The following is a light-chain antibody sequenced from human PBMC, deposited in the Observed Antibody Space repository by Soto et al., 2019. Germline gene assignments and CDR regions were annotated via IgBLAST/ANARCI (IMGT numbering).Light chain of an antibody. CDR2: CAS. CDR3: QQYNSWRQIT. V-gene: IGKV3-15*01. CDR1: QSIRIN. Sequence: DIVMTQSPATLSVSPGERATLSCRASQSIRINVGWYQQRPGQAPRLLIYCASTRATGIPARFSGSGSGTEFTLTISSLDSEDSAVYYCQQYNSWRQITFGQGTRLEIK. J-gene: IGKJ5*01.